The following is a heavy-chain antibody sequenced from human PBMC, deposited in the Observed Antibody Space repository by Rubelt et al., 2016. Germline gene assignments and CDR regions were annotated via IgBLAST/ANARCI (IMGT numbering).Heavy chain of an antibody. J-gene: IGHJ4*02. D-gene: IGHD3-9*01. CDR2: IYYSGST. CDR1: SSSYY. Sequence: SSSYYWGWIRQPPGKGLEWIGSIYYSGSTYYNPSLKSRVTISVDTSKNQFSLKLRSGTAADTAVYYCARIARDYDILTGYQRYPFFDYWGQGTLVTVSS. CDR3: ARIARDYDILTGYQRYPFFDY. V-gene: IGHV4-39*01.